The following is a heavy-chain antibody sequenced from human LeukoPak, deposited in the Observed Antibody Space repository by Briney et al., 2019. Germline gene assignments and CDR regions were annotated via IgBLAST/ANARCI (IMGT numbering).Heavy chain of an antibody. CDR3: ARDRIVGATAYFDS. CDR2: INPSGGST. D-gene: IGHD1-26*01. V-gene: IGHV1-46*01. CDR1: GYTFTSYY. J-gene: IGHJ4*02. Sequence: ASVKVSCKASGYTFTSYYMHWVRQAPGQGLEWMGIINPSGGSTSYAQKFQGRVTMTRDTSTSTAYMELSRLRSDDTAVYYCARDRIVGATAYFDSWGQGTLVTVSS.